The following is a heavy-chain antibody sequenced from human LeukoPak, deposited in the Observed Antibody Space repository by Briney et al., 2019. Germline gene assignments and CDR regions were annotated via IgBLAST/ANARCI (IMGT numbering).Heavy chain of an antibody. J-gene: IGHJ5*02. V-gene: IGHV4-34*01. CDR3: ARLRVYYYDSSGQNWFDP. D-gene: IGHD3-22*01. CDR1: GGSFSGYY. Sequence: PSETLSLTCAVYGGSFSGYYWSWIRQPPGKGLKWIGEINHSGSTNYNPSLKSRVTISVHTSKNQFSLKLSSVTAADTAVYYCARLRVYYYDSSGQNWFDPWGQGTLVTVSS. CDR2: INHSGST.